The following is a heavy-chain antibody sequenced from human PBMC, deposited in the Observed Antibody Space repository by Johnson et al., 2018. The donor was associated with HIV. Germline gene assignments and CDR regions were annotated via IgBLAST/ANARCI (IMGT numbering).Heavy chain of an antibody. Sequence: VQLVESGGGLIQPGGSLRLSCAASGFTFSDHYMSWIRQAPGKGLELVSYIERNSRTDYADAVKARFTISRDNSKNTLYLVMNRLRPEDTALYYCARDHPQWPSIWGQGTMVTVSS. J-gene: IGHJ3*02. CDR1: GFTFSDHY. CDR2: IERNSRT. V-gene: IGHV3-53*01. CDR3: ARDHPQWPSI. D-gene: IGHD6-19*01.